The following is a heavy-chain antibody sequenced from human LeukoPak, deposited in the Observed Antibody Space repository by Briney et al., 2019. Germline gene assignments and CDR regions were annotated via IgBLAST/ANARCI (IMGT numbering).Heavy chain of an antibody. CDR1: GFTFSSYW. J-gene: IGHJ4*02. CDR2: IKQDGSEK. Sequence: GGSLRLSCAASGFTFSSYWMSWVRQAPGKGLEWVANIKQDGSEKYYVDSVKGRFTISRDNAKNSLCLQMNSLRAEDTAVYYCARVGAMPWSGCWGQGTLVTVSS. D-gene: IGHD1-26*01. V-gene: IGHV3-7*03. CDR3: ARVGAMPWSGC.